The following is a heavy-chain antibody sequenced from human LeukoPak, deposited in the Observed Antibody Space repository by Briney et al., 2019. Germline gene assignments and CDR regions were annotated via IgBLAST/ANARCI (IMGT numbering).Heavy chain of an antibody. J-gene: IGHJ4*02. Sequence: GGSLRLSCAASGFTFSSYAMSWVRQAPGKGLEWVSAISGSGGSTYYADSVKGRFTISRDNSKNTLCLQMNSLRAEDTAVYYCAKAGFWGSYLFDYWGQGTLVTVSS. V-gene: IGHV3-23*01. CDR2: ISGSGGST. CDR1: GFTFSSYA. CDR3: AKAGFWGSYLFDY. D-gene: IGHD3-16*02.